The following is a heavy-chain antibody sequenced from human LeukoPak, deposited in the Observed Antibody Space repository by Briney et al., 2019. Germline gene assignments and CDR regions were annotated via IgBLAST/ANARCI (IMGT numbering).Heavy chain of an antibody. Sequence: SGGSLRLSCAASEFTFTSYEMNWVRQAPGKGLEWVSYISSSGSTIYYADSVKGRFTISRDNAKNSLYLQMNSLRAEDTAVYYCAKDQVQEPVAGPFDYWGQGTLVTVSS. J-gene: IGHJ4*02. D-gene: IGHD6-19*01. CDR3: AKDQVQEPVAGPFDY. V-gene: IGHV3-48*03. CDR1: EFTFTSYE. CDR2: ISSSGSTI.